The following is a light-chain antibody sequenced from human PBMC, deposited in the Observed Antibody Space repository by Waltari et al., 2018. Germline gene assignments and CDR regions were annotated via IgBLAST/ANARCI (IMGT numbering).Light chain of an antibody. Sequence: QSALPQPASVSGSPGQSITLPCSGTSSAVGKYNFFSWSQQHPGTAPKPMIYEGSKRPSGVSNRFSGSKSGNTASLTISGLQAEDEADYYCCSYAGNRWVFGGGTKLTVL. CDR2: EGS. CDR1: SSAVGKYNF. CDR3: CSYAGNRWV. J-gene: IGLJ3*02. V-gene: IGLV2-23*01.